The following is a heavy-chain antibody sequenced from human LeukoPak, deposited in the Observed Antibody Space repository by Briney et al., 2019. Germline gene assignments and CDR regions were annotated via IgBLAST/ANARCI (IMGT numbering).Heavy chain of an antibody. D-gene: IGHD3-10*01. J-gene: IGHJ3*02. V-gene: IGHV3-21*01. CDR1: GFTFSSYS. Sequence: GGALRLSCAASGFTFSSYSMNWVRQAPGKGLEWVSSISSSSSYIYYADSVKGRFTISRDNAKNSLYLQMNSLRAEDTAVYYCASRFGEEGAFDIWGQGTMVTVSS. CDR3: ASRFGEEGAFDI. CDR2: ISSSSSYI.